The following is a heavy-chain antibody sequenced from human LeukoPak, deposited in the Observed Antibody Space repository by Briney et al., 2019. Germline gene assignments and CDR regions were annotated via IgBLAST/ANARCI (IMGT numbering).Heavy chain of an antibody. J-gene: IGHJ4*02. V-gene: IGHV4-34*01. Sequence: SETLSLTCAVYGGSFSGYYWSWIRQPPGKGLEWIGEINHSGSTNYNPSLKSRVTISVDTSKNQFSLKLSSVTAADTAVYYCARVTPIREFWRCPFFDYWGQGTLVTVSS. CDR2: INHSGST. CDR1: GGSFSGYY. D-gene: IGHD3-3*01. CDR3: ARVTPIREFWRCPFFDY.